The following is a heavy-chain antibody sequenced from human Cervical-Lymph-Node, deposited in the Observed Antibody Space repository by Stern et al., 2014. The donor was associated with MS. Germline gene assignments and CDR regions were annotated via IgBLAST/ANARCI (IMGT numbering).Heavy chain of an antibody. CDR3: ARGTVTAGPDY. D-gene: IGHD4-11*01. J-gene: IGHJ4*02. V-gene: IGHV4-31*03. Sequence: QLQLQESGPGLVKPSQTLSLTCTVSGGSISSGAYYWSWSRQHPGKGLEWIGYIYYSGSTYYNPSLESRVTISADKSQKQIYLKLSSVTAADTAVYFCARGTVTAGPDYWGQGTLVTVSS. CDR2: IYYSGST. CDR1: GGSISSGAYY.